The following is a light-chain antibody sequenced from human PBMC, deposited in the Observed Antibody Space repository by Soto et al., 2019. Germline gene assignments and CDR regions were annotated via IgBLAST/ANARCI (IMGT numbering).Light chain of an antibody. CDR3: HSYDSSLGAYV. CDR2: GNS. J-gene: IGLJ1*01. Sequence: QSVLTQPPSVSGAPGQRVTISCTGSSSNIGAGYDVHWYQQLPGTAPKLLIYGNSNRPSGVPDRFSGSKSGTSAPLAITGLQAEDEADYYCHSYDSSLGAYVFGTGTKLTVL. CDR1: SSNIGAGYD. V-gene: IGLV1-40*01.